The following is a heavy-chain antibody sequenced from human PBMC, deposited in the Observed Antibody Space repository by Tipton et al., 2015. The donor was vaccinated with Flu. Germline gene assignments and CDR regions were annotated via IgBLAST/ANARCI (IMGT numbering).Heavy chain of an antibody. Sequence: LRLSCTVSGGSITSNYWSWIRQPPGKGLEWIGYIYYIGNTNYNPSLESRVTISVDTARNQFSLRSRSVTTADTAVYYCAKGDSLFEYWGQGTLVNVSS. D-gene: IGHD2-21*02. CDR3: AKGDSLFEY. CDR1: GGSITSNY. V-gene: IGHV4-59*01. CDR2: IYYIGNT. J-gene: IGHJ4*02.